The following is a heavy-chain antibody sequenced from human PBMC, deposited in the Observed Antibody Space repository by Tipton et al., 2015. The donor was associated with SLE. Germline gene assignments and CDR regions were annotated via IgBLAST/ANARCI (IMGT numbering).Heavy chain of an antibody. CDR3: ARGYYYYMDV. J-gene: IGHJ6*03. CDR2: IYYSGST. V-gene: IGHV4-59*01. Sequence: TLSLTCTVSGGSMSTYYWSCIRQPPGKGLEWIGYIYYSGSTNYNPSLKSRVTISIDTSKNHFSLKVNSVTAADTAVYYCARGYYYYMDVWGKGTTVTVSS. CDR1: GGSMSTYY.